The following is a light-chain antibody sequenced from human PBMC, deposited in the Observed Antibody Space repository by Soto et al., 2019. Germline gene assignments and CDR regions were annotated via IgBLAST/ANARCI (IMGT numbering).Light chain of an antibody. V-gene: IGLV2-8*01. CDR1: SSDIGGYNY. J-gene: IGLJ1*01. Sequence: QSALTQPPSASGSPGQSVTISCSGTSSDIGGYNYVSWYQQHPGKAPKLMIYDVFKRPSGVPDRFSGSKSGNTASLTVSGLQAEDEADYCCTSYAGSDNVCVFGTGTKLTVL. CDR2: DVF. CDR3: TSYAGSDNVCV.